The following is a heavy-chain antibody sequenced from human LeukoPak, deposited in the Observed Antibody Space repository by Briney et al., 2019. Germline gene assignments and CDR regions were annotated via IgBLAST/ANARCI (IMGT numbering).Heavy chain of an antibody. CDR2: IDPDDSET. CDR1: GFTFTSYW. CDR3: ATFRSSSSLRGDF. V-gene: IGHV5-51*01. D-gene: IGHD2-2*01. J-gene: IGHJ4*02. Sequence: GESLKISCKGSGFTFTSYWIGWVRQMPGKGLECVGIIDPDDSETRYSPSFQGQVTISADKSMSTAYLQWSSLQASDTAVYYCATFRSSSSLRGDFWGQGTLVTVSS.